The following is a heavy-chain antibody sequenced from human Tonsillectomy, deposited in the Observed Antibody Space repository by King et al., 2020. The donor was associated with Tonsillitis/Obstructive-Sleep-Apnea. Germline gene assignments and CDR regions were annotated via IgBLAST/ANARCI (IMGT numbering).Heavy chain of an antibody. D-gene: IGHD4-17*01. CDR3: ARTKLDYGDYEFTDYLDV. Sequence: QLQESGPGLVKPSETLSLTCTVSDGSISSYYWSWVRQPPGKGLEWIGYIYYSGTTNYNPSLKSRVTISVDTSKNQFSLKLRSVTAADTAVYYCARTKLDYGDYEFTDYLDVWGKGAPVTVSS. J-gene: IGHJ6*03. CDR1: DGSISSYY. V-gene: IGHV4-59*01. CDR2: IYYSGTT.